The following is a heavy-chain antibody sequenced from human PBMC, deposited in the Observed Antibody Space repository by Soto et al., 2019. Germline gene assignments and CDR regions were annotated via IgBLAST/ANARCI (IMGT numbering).Heavy chain of an antibody. J-gene: IGHJ3*02. CDR1: GDGVSSNSAA. CDR2: TYYRSTWLN. D-gene: IGHD6-19*01. Sequence: PSQTLSLTCAISGDGVSSNSAAWNWIRQSPSRGLEWLGRTYYRSTWLNDYALSVKGRITINPDTSRNQFFLHLNSVTPEDAAVYYCSREVAGTCAFDIWGQGTVVTVPS. CDR3: SREVAGTCAFDI. V-gene: IGHV6-1*01.